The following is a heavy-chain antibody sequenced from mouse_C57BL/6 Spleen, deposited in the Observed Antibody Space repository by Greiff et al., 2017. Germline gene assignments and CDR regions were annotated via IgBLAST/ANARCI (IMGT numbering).Heavy chain of an antibody. CDR1: GYTFTDYE. CDR2: IDPETGGT. J-gene: IGHJ2*01. CDR3: TRSKITFDY. Sequence: VQLQQSGAELVRPGASVTLSCKASGYTFTDYEMHWVKQTPVHGLEWIGAIDPETGGTAYNQKFKGKAILTADKSSSTAYMALRRLTSEDSAVYYCTRSKITFDYWGQGTTLTVSS. D-gene: IGHD2-4*01. V-gene: IGHV1-15*01.